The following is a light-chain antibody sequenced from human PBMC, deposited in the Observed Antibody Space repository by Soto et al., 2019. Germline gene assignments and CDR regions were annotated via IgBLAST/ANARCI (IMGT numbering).Light chain of an antibody. CDR1: QSISSW. Sequence: DIQMTQSPSTLSASVGDRVTITCWASQSISSWLAWYQQKPGKAPNLLIYKASSLESGVPSRFSGSGSGTEFTLTISSLQPDDFATYYCQQYNSYPLFGQGTKLEIK. V-gene: IGKV1-5*03. J-gene: IGKJ2*01. CDR3: QQYNSYPL. CDR2: KAS.